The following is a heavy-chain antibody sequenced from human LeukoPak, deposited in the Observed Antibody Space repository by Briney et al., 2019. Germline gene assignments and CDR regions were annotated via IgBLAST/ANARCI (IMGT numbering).Heavy chain of an antibody. V-gene: IGHV1-18*01. CDR2: ISAYNGNT. D-gene: IGHD3-9*01. CDR1: GYTFTSYG. J-gene: IGHJ4*02. Sequence: ASVKVSCKASGYTFTSYGISWVRQAPGQGLEWMGWISAYNGNTNYAQKLQGRVTMTTDTSTSTAYMELRSLRSDDTAVYYCAHSHYDISTGYYNRWGDYWGQGTLVTVSS. CDR3: AHSHYDISTGYYNRWGDY.